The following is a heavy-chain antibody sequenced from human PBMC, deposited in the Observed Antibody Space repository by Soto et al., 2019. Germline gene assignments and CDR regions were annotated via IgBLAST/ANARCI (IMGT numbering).Heavy chain of an antibody. J-gene: IGHJ6*03. CDR1: GGSFSGYY. Sequence: SETLSLTCAVYGGSFSGYYWSWIRQPPGKGLEWIGEINHSGSTNYNPSLRSRVTISVDTSKNQFSLKLSSVTAADTAVYYCARGWFYDILTGNNYYYYYMDVWGKGTTVTVSS. D-gene: IGHD3-9*01. CDR2: INHSGST. V-gene: IGHV4-34*01. CDR3: ARGWFYDILTGNNYYYYYMDV.